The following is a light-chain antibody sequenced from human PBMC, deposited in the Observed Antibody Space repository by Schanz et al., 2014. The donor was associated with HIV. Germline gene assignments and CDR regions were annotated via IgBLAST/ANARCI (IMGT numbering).Light chain of an antibody. J-gene: IGLJ3*02. Sequence: ELTQPPSASGTPGQRVTISCSGSSSNFRSNAVNWYQQLPGTAPRLVIYNTFHRPSGVPDRFSGSTSDTSASLAISGLQSEDEADFYCATWDDSLNGWVFGGGTKLTVL. V-gene: IGLV1-44*01. CDR3: ATWDDSLNGWV. CDR2: NTF. CDR1: SSNFRSNA.